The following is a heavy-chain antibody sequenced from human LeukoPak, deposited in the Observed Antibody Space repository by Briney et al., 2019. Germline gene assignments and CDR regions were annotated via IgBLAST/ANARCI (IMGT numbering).Heavy chain of an antibody. CDR1: GGSISSYY. J-gene: IGHJ4*01. Sequence: PSETLSLTCTVSGGSISSYYWSWIRQPPGKGLEWIGYIYYSGSTNYNPSLKSRVTISVDTSKNQFSLKLSSVTAADTAVYYCASNYYGSGSLDYWGQGDLVNGSS. D-gene: IGHD3-10*01. CDR3: ASNYYGSGSLDY. V-gene: IGHV4-59*08. CDR2: IYYSGST.